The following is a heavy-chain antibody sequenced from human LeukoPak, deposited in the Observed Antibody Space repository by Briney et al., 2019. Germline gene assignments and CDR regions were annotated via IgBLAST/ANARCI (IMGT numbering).Heavy chain of an antibody. CDR1: GFTFSSYA. V-gene: IGHV3-30*01. CDR3: ARSSGYYSWWFDP. J-gene: IGHJ5*02. D-gene: IGHD3-22*01. CDR2: ISYDGSNK. Sequence: PGGSLRLSCAASGFTFSSYAMHWVRQAPGKGLEWVAVISYDGSNKYYADSVKGRFTISRDNSKNTLYLQMNSLRAEDTAVYYCARSSGYYSWWFDPWGQGTLVTVSS.